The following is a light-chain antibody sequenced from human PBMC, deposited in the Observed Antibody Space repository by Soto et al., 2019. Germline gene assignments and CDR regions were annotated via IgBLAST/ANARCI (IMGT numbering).Light chain of an antibody. J-gene: IGKJ4*01. CDR2: GAS. Sequence: EIVLTQSPATLSLSPGERATLGCRASQSVSSNLAWYQQKPGQAPRLLIYGASTRATGIPARFSGSGSGTDFTLTISRLEPEDFAVYYCQQYGSSLLTFGGGTKVDIK. CDR1: QSVSSN. V-gene: IGKV3-20*01. CDR3: QQYGSSLLT.